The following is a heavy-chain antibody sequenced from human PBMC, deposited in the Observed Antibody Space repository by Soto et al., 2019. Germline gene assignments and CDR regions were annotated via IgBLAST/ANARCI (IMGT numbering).Heavy chain of an antibody. J-gene: IGHJ3*02. CDR3: TCGPDAFDI. Sequence: EVQLVESGGGLVQPGGSLKLSCAASGFTFSGSAMHWVRQASGKGLEWVGRIRSKANSYATAYAASVKGRFTISRDDSKNTAYLQMNSLKTEDTAVYYCTCGPDAFDIWGQGTMVTVSS. CDR1: GFTFSGSA. V-gene: IGHV3-73*02. CDR2: IRSKANSYAT.